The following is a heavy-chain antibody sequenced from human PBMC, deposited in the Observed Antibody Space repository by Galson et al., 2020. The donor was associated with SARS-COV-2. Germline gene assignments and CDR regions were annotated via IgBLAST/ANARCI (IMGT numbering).Heavy chain of an antibody. Sequence: GGSLRLSCAASGFTFSSYAMSWVRQAPGKGLEWVSAISGSGGSTYYADSVKGRFTISRDNSKNTLYLQMNSLRAEDTAVYYCAKSLAVAGAYYYYMDVWGKGTTVTISS. CDR1: GFTFSSYA. CDR3: AKSLAVAGAYYYYMDV. V-gene: IGHV3-23*01. CDR2: ISGSGGST. J-gene: IGHJ6*03. D-gene: IGHD6-19*01.